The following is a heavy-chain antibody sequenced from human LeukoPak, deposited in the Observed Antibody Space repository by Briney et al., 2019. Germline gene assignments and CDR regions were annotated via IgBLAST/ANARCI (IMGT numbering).Heavy chain of an antibody. Sequence: GESLKISCEASGYSFPSYWIGWVRQMPGKGLEWMGIIYPGDSDTRYNPSFRGQVTISADKSSRSAYLQWRSLRASDTAKYFCARVDLDGGGNARNFDYWGQGTLVTVSS. CDR2: IYPGDSDT. J-gene: IGHJ4*02. V-gene: IGHV5-51*01. CDR1: GYSFPSYW. CDR3: ARVDLDGGGNARNFDY. D-gene: IGHD4-23*01.